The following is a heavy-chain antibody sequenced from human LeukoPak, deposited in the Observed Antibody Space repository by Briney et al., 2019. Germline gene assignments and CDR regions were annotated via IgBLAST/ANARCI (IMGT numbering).Heavy chain of an antibody. CDR2: IKQDGSEK. CDR1: GFTFSTYW. V-gene: IGHV3-7*05. D-gene: IGHD5-24*01. J-gene: IGHJ4*02. Sequence: GGSLRLSCAASGFTFSTYWMSWVRQAPGKGLEWVANIKQDGSEKYYVDSVMGRFTISRDNSKNTLNLQMDSLRAEDTAVYYCAKSRDGYNILDYWGQGTLVTVSS. CDR3: AKSRDGYNILDY.